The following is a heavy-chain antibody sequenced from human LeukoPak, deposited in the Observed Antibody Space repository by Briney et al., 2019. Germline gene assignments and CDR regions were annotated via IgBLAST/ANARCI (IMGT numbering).Heavy chain of an antibody. V-gene: IGHV3-43*02. CDR2: ISGDGGST. CDR1: GFTFDDYA. Sequence: PGGSLRLSCAASGFTFDDYAMHWVRHAPGKGLEWVSLISGDGGSTYYADSVKGRFTISRDNSKNSLYLQMNNLRTEDTALYYCAKEVAAAFSQPEYYFDYWGQGTLVTVSS. D-gene: IGHD6-13*01. CDR3: AKEVAAAFSQPEYYFDY. J-gene: IGHJ4*02.